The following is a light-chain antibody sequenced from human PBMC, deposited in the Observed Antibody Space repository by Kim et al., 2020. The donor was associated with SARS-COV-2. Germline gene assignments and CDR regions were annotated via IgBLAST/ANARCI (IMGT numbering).Light chain of an antibody. CDR2: LAS. CDR1: QRISSD. J-gene: IGKJ4*01. CDR3: QQSYGTPLT. Sequence: DIQMTQSPSSLSASVGDRVTITCRASQRISSDLNWYQQKVGKAPKLLIYLASRLQSGVPSRFSGTGSGTDFTLTISSLQPEDFATYFCQQSYGTPLTFGGGTKVDIK. V-gene: IGKV1-39*01.